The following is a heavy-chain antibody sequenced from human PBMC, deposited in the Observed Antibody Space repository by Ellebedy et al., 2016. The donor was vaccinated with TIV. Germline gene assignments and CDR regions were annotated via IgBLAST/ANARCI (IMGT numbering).Heavy chain of an antibody. CDR2: INHNGST. D-gene: IGHD4-17*01. Sequence: MPSETLSLTCAVYGGSFSGYYWTWIRQPPGKGLEWIGEINHNGSTTYNPSLKSRVTISVDTSRNRFSLKLSSVTAADTAVYYCARSTTVTTASYEYWGQGTLVTVSS. J-gene: IGHJ4*02. CDR3: ARSTTVTTASYEY. V-gene: IGHV4-34*01. CDR1: GGSFSGYY.